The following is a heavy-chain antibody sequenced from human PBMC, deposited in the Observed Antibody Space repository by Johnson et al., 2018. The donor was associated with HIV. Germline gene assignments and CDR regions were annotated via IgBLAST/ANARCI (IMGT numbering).Heavy chain of an antibody. J-gene: IGHJ3*02. D-gene: IGHD3-10*01. CDR1: GFTFSSYA. CDR3: ARELLWFGRGAFDI. V-gene: IGHV3-30-3*01. CDR2: ISYDGSNK. Sequence: QVQLVESGGGVVQPGRSLRLSCAASGFTFSSYAMHWVSQAPGKGLEWVAVISYDGSNKYYADSVKGRFTISRDNSKNTLYLQMNSLRAEDTAVYYCARELLWFGRGAFDIWGQGTMVTVSS.